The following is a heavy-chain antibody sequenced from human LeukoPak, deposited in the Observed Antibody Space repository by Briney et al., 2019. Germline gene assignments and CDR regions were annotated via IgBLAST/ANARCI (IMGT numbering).Heavy chain of an antibody. CDR1: GGTFSSYV. V-gene: IGHV1-69*05. D-gene: IGHD6-13*01. CDR3: AVIATAAGDAFDI. J-gene: IGHJ3*02. CDR2: IIPMFGTA. Sequence: GASVKVSCKASGGTFSSYVISWVRQAPGQGLEWMGGIIPMFGTANYAQKFQGRVTITRNTSISTAYMELSSLRSEDTAVYYCAVIATAAGDAFDIWGQGTMVTVSS.